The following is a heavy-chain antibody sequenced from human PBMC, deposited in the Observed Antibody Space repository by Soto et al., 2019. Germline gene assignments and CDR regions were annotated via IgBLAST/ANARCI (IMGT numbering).Heavy chain of an antibody. CDR3: ARSSGGNFGIIIEGSNWFDP. Sequence: GASVKVSCKASGYIFTGYHMHWVRQAPGQGLEWMGVINPHGGSTKYAQKFRGRVTMTRDTSRSTVYMELRSLRSDDTAIYYCARSSGGNFGIIIEGSNWFDPWGQGTLVTVSS. D-gene: IGHD3-3*01. CDR1: GYIFTGYH. CDR2: INPHGGST. J-gene: IGHJ5*02. V-gene: IGHV1-46*01.